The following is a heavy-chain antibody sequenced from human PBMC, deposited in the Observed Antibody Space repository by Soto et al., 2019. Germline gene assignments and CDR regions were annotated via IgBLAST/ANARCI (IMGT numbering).Heavy chain of an antibody. Sequence: GGSLRLSCAASGFTFSSYAMSWVRQAPGKGLEWVSAISGSGGSTYYADSVKGRFTISRDNSKNTLYLQMNSLRAEDTAVYYCAKASYYYDSSGYYQATNYYYYGMDVWGQGTTVTVSS. D-gene: IGHD3-22*01. CDR1: GFTFSSYA. V-gene: IGHV3-23*01. CDR2: ISGSGGST. J-gene: IGHJ6*02. CDR3: AKASYYYDSSGYYQATNYYYYGMDV.